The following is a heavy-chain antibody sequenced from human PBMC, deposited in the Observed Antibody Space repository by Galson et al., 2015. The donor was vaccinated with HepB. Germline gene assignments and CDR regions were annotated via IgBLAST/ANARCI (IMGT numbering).Heavy chain of an antibody. J-gene: IGHJ6*02. D-gene: IGHD3-3*01. CDR2: INPSGGST. CDR3: ARDRSGYYDYYYYYGMDV. Sequence: SVKVSCKASGYTFTSYSMHWVRQAPGQGLEWMGIINPSGGSTSYAQKFQGRVTMTRDTSTSTVYMELSSLRSEDTAVYYCARDRSGYYDYYYYYGMDVWGQGTTVTVSS. V-gene: IGHV1-46*01. CDR1: GYTFTSYS.